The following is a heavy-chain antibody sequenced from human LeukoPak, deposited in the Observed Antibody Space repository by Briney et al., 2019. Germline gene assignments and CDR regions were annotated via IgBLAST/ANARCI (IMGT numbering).Heavy chain of an antibody. J-gene: IGHJ6*04. CDR2: IYYSGSA. D-gene: IGHD2-2*01. V-gene: IGHV4-30-4*01. Sequence: SSETLSLTCTVSGGSISSADYYWSWIRQPPGKGLEWIGYIYYSGSAYYNPSLKSRGTISVDTSNNHFSLKLTSVTAADTAVYYCARVHQLLRGQFYYYYGMDVWGKGTTVTVSP. CDR3: ARVHQLLRGQFYYYYGMDV. CDR1: GGSISSADYY.